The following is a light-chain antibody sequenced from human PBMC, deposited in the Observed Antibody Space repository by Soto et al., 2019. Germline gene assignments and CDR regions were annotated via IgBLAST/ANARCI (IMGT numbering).Light chain of an antibody. J-gene: IGLJ1*01. V-gene: IGLV2-8*01. Sequence: QSVLTQPPSAPGSPGQSVTISCTGTSSDIGASNFVSWYQQHPGKAPKLVIYEVTKRPSGVPDRFSGSKFGNTASLTVSGPQTEDEADYYCSSFTGFSTVFGSGTKVTVL. CDR3: SSFTGFSTV. CDR1: SSDIGASNF. CDR2: EVT.